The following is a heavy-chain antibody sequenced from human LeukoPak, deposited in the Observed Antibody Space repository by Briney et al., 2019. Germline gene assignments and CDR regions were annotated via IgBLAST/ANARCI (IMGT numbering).Heavy chain of an antibody. CDR1: GYTFTGYY. J-gene: IGHJ4*02. CDR2: INPNSGGT. CDR3: ARDSLGYSSSSNY. D-gene: IGHD6-6*01. Sequence: ASVKVSCKASGYTFTGYYMHWVRQAPGQGLEWMGWINPNSGGTNYAQKFQGRVTMTRDTSISTAYTELSRLRSDDTAVYYCARDSLGYSSSSNYWGQGTLVTVSS. V-gene: IGHV1-2*02.